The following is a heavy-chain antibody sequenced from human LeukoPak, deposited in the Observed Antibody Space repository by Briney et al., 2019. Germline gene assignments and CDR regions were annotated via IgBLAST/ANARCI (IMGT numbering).Heavy chain of an antibody. J-gene: IGHJ4*02. Sequence: GGSLRLSCAASGFVFRSYAMNWVRQAPGKGLEWVSGFSASGANTYYADSVKGRFTISRDNSGSMLFLQMSSLRGDDTAVYYCAKGLGYCSGGSCWGTLDYWGQGTLVTVSS. V-gene: IGHV3-23*01. CDR3: AKGLGYCSGGSCWGTLDY. CDR2: FSASGANT. D-gene: IGHD2-15*01. CDR1: GFVFRSYA.